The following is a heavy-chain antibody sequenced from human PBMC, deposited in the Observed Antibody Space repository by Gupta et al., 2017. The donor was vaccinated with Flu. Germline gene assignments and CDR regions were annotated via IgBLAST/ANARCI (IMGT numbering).Heavy chain of an antibody. Sequence: YMGWVRQAPGKGLEWVSVIYSGGSTYYADSVKGRFTISRDNSKNTLYLQMNSLRAEETAVYYCARVPRTVTTIYYYYYMDVWGKGTTVTVSS. J-gene: IGHJ6*03. CDR1: Y. CDR3: ARVPRTVTTIYYYYYMDV. CDR2: IYSGGST. V-gene: IGHV3-53*01. D-gene: IGHD4-4*01.